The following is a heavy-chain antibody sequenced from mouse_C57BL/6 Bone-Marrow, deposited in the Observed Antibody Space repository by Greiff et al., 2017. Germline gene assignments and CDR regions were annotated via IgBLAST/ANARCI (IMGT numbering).Heavy chain of an antibody. CDR1: GFTFSDYG. CDR3: ARRGCGHAMDD. J-gene: IGHJ4*01. V-gene: IGHV5-15*01. Sequence: VQLKESGGGLVQPGGSLKLSCAASGFTFSDYGMAWVRQAPRKGPEWVAFISNLAYSIYYADTVTGRFTISRENAKNTLYLEMSSLRSEDTAMYYCARRGCGHAMDDWGQGTSVTVSS. CDR2: ISNLAYSI.